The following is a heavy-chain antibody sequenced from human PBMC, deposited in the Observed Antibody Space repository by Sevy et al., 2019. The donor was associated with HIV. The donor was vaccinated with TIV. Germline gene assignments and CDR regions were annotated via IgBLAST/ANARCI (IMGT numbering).Heavy chain of an antibody. CDR1: GGSVSSGTYY. Sequence: SETLSLSCSVSGGSVSSGTYYWSWIRQPPGKGLEWIGHIYKTGSTNYKLSLQSRVTISVDTSTNQFSLRLRSVTAADRAVYYCARVPRGQLWYSGSLGGYYYHMDVWGKGTTVTVS. D-gene: IGHD3-16*01. J-gene: IGHJ6*03. CDR3: ARVPRGQLWYSGSLGGYYYHMDV. CDR2: IYKTGST. V-gene: IGHV4-61*01.